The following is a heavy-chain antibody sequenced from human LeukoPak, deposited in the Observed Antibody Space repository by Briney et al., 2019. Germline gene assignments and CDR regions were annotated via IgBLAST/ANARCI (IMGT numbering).Heavy chain of an antibody. Sequence: ASVKVSCKAAGYTFTSYFISWGRQAPGQGLEWMGWISAYNGNANYAQKFLGRVTMTTDTATSTAYMELWTLRSDDTAVFYCARANYYSGMDVWGQGTPVTVSS. CDR2: ISAYNGNA. J-gene: IGHJ6*02. V-gene: IGHV1-18*01. CDR3: ARANYYSGMDV. CDR1: GYTFTSYF.